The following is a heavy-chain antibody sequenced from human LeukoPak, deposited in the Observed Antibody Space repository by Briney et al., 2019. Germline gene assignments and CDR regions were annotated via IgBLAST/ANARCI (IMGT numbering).Heavy chain of an antibody. D-gene: IGHD3-22*01. V-gene: IGHV3-7*01. J-gene: IGHJ4*02. CDR1: GFTFTSYW. Sequence: GGSLRLSCAASGFTFTSYWMSWVRHTPGKGLEWVANIKEDGGEKYYVDSVKGRFTISRDNAKNSLYLQMNSLRAEDTAVYYCARDGSGYSDPVDYWGQGTLVTVSS. CDR2: IKEDGGEK. CDR3: ARDGSGYSDPVDY.